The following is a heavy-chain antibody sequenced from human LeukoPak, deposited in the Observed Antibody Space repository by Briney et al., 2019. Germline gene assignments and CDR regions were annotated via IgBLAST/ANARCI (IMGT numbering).Heavy chain of an antibody. Sequence: NPSETLSLTCAVYGGSFSGYYWSWIRQPPGKGLEWIGYIYYSGSTNYNPSLKSRVTISVDTSKNQFSLKLSSVTAADTAVYYCARRDSFKDSLDYWGQGTLVTVSS. CDR1: GGSFSGYY. CDR2: IYYSGST. V-gene: IGHV4-59*08. CDR3: ARRDSFKDSLDY. J-gene: IGHJ4*02. D-gene: IGHD2-21*01.